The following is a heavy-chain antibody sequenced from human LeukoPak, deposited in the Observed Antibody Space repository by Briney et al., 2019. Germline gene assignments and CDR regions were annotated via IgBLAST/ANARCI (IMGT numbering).Heavy chain of an antibody. CDR1: GYTSTTCG. CDR2: ISGYNGNT. CDR3: ARDLKHYDSTGYYDDFDI. V-gene: IGHV1-18*01. J-gene: IGHJ3*02. D-gene: IGHD3-22*01. Sequence: ASVKVSCKSSGYTSTTCGISWVRQAPGQGLEWMGWISGYNGNTFYAQKFQGRVTMTTDTSTSTAYMDLRSLRSDDTAFYYCARDLKHYDSTGYYDDFDIWGQGTMVTVSS.